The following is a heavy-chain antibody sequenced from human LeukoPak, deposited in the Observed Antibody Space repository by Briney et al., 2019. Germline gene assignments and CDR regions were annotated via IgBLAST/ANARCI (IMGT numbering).Heavy chain of an antibody. D-gene: IGHD3-16*01. Sequence: PGGSLRLSCAASGFTFSRYWMHWVRQAPGKGLMWVSRISPDGSTTLYADSVKGRFTISRDNAKNTLYLQMNSLRAEDTAVYYCARVNVCPRCHFDYWGQGTLVTVSS. CDR1: GFTFSRYW. CDR3: ARVNVCPRCHFDY. J-gene: IGHJ4*02. V-gene: IGHV3-74*03. CDR2: ISPDGSTT.